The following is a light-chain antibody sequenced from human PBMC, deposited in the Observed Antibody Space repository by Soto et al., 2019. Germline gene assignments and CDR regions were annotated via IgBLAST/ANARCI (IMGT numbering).Light chain of an antibody. CDR1: QSVSSK. J-gene: IGKJ1*01. CDR2: GAS. V-gene: IGKV3-15*01. CDR3: QQYNNWPPWT. Sequence: EIVMTQSPATLSVSPGERATLSCRASQSVSSKLAWYQQKPGQAPRVLIYGASTRATGIPARFSGSGSGTEFTLIISSLQSEDFAVYYCQQYNNWPPWTFGQGTKVDIK.